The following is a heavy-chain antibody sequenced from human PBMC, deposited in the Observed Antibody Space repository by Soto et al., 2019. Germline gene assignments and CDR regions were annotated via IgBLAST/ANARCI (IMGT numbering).Heavy chain of an antibody. J-gene: IGHJ6*02. CDR1: GGTFSSYA. CDR2: IIPIFGTA. CDR3: ARGRRHCSGGSCYHYYYYGMDV. D-gene: IGHD2-15*01. Sequence: GASVKVSCKASGGTFSSYAISWVRQAPGQGLEWMGGIIPIFGTANYAQKFQGRVTITADESTSTAYMELSSLRSEDTAVYYCARGRRHCSGGSCYHYYYYGMDVWGQGTTVTVSS. V-gene: IGHV1-69*13.